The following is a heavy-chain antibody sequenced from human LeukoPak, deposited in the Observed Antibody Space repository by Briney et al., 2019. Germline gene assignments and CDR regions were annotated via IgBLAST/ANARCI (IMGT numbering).Heavy chain of an antibody. D-gene: IGHD3-3*01. V-gene: IGHV4-39*07. CDR1: GGSISSSIYY. Sequence: SETLSLTCTVSGGSISSSIYYWGWIRQPPGKGLEWIGSIYYSGSTCYNPSLKSRVTISVDTSKNQFSLKLSSVTAADTAVYYCARGFGVVRLFGYWGQGTLVTVSS. CDR2: IYYSGST. J-gene: IGHJ4*02. CDR3: ARGFGVVRLFGY.